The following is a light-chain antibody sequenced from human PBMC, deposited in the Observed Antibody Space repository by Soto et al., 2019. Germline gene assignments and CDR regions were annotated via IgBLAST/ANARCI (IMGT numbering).Light chain of an antibody. CDR3: QQRSEWPLCT. CDR2: DVS. V-gene: IGKV3-11*01. Sequence: EVILTQSPGTLSLSPGDRATLSCRASQSVSSYLAWYQQKPGQAPRLLIYDVSNRATGIPARFSGSGSGTHFTLTISSREPEDFAVYFCQQRSEWPLCTFGQGTKLEIK. CDR1: QSVSSY. J-gene: IGKJ2*02.